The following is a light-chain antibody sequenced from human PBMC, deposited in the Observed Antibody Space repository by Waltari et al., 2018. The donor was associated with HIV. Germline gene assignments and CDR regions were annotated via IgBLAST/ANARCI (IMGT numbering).Light chain of an antibody. CDR3: CSYAVSSTLG. CDR1: SSDVGGYNC. V-gene: IGLV2-23*02. J-gene: IGLJ2*01. CDR2: DVN. Sequence: SALTQPASVSGSPGQSITLSPTGTSSDVGGYNCVSWYQQHPGKAPNLMLYDVNTRPSGISIRFSGSKSGNPASLTISGLQAEDEADYYCCSYAVSSTLGFGGGTKLTVL.